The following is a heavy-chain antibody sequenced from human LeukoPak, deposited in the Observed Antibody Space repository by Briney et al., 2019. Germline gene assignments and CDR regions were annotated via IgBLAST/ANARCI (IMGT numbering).Heavy chain of an antibody. D-gene: IGHD4-4*01. Sequence: GGSLRLSCAASGFTFSSYWMSWVRQAPGKGLEWVANIKQDGSEKYYVDSVKGRFTISRDNSKNTLYLQMNSLRAEDTAVYYCAKDLTVVTTALYYWGQGTLVTVSS. CDR1: GFTFSSYW. J-gene: IGHJ4*02. V-gene: IGHV3-7*03. CDR2: IKQDGSEK. CDR3: AKDLTVVTTALYY.